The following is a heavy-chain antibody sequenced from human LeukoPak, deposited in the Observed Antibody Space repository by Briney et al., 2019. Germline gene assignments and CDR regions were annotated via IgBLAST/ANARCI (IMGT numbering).Heavy chain of an antibody. CDR2: ISSSSSYI. J-gene: IGHJ4*02. Sequence: GGSLRLSCAASGFTFSSYSMNWVRQAPGKGLEWVSSISSSSSYIYYADSVKGRFIISRDNAKNSLYLQMNSLRAEDTAVYYCASDSSGWYYFDYWGQGILVTVSS. D-gene: IGHD6-19*01. CDR1: GFTFSSYS. CDR3: ASDSSGWYYFDY. V-gene: IGHV3-21*01.